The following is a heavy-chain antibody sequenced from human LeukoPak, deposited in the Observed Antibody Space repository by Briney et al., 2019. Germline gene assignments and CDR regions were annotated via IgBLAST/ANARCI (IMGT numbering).Heavy chain of an antibody. CDR3: ARVEEGYGSGRRENYYYYYMDV. Sequence: PSETLSLTCTVSGGSISSYYWSWIRQPPGKGLEGIGDIYYSGSTNYNPSLKSRVTISVDTSKNQFSLKLSFVTAADTAVYYCARVEEGYGSGRRENYYYYYMDVWGKGSTVTISS. CDR1: GGSISSYY. CDR2: IYYSGST. V-gene: IGHV4-59*01. D-gene: IGHD3-10*01. J-gene: IGHJ6*03.